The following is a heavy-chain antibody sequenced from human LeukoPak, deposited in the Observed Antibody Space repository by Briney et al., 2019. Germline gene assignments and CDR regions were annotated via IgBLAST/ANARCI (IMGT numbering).Heavy chain of an antibody. CDR1: GGSISSYY. Sequence: SETLSLTCTVSGGSISSYYWSWIRQPPGKGLEWIGYIYYSGSTNYNPSLKSRVTISVDTSKNQFSLKLSSVTAADTAVYYCARGPRPTTVTTLFHFDYWGQGTLVTVSS. J-gene: IGHJ4*02. CDR3: ARGPRPTTVTTLFHFDY. V-gene: IGHV4-59*01. CDR2: IYYSGST. D-gene: IGHD4-11*01.